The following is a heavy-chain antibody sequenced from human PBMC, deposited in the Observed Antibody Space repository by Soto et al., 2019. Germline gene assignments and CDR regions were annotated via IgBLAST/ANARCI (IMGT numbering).Heavy chain of an antibody. CDR1: GFTFSSYG. J-gene: IGHJ5*02. V-gene: IGHV3-30*18. CDR3: AKEVAAAGFDP. Sequence: QVQLVESGGGVVQPGRSLRLSCAASGFTFSSYGMHWVRQAPGKGLEWVAVISYDGSNKYYADSVKGRFTISRDNSKNTLYLPMNSLRAEDTAVYYCAKEVAAAGFDPWGQGTLVTVSS. CDR2: ISYDGSNK. D-gene: IGHD6-13*01.